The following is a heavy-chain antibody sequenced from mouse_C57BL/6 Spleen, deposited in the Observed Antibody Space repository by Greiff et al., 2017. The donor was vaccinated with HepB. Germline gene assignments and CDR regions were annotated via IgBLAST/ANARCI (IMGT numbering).Heavy chain of an antibody. Sequence: VQLQESGAELVKPGASVKLSCKASGYTFTSYWMHWVKQRPEQGLEWIGMIHPNSGSTNYNEKFKSKATLTVDKSSSTAYMQLSSLTSEDSAVYYCARRNYLDYWGQGTTLTVSS. CDR1: GYTFTSYW. D-gene: IGHD1-1*02. CDR2: IHPNSGST. V-gene: IGHV1-64*01. J-gene: IGHJ2*01. CDR3: ARRNYLDY.